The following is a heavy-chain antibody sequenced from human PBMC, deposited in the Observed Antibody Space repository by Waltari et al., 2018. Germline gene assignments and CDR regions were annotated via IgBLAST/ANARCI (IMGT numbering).Heavy chain of an antibody. J-gene: IGHJ4*02. D-gene: IGHD3-9*01. V-gene: IGHV2-5*02. CDR3: AHRPSHYDIFSGYYNYFDY. CDR1: GFSFSTSGVG. CDR2: VYWDGSQ. Sequence: QITLKESGPTLVKPTQTLTLTCAFSGFSFSTSGVGVGWIRQPPGKALEWLAFVYWDGSQRYSPSLKGRFTITKDTSEDQVVLTMTNMDPVDTATYFCAHRPSHYDIFSGYYNYFDYWGQGILVTVSS.